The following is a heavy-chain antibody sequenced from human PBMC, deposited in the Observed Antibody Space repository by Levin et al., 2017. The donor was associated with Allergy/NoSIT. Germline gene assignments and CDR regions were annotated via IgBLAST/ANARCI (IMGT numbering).Heavy chain of an antibody. CDR2: ISYDGSNK. CDR1: GFTFSSYG. J-gene: IGHJ6*02. Sequence: GGSLRLSCAASGFTFSSYGMHWVRQAPGKGLEWVAVISYDGSNKYYADSVKGRFTISRDNSKNTLYLQMNSLRAEDTAVYYCAKDLNSWEVVVPAAKYYYYYGMDVWGQGTTVTVSS. CDR3: AKDLNSWEVVVPAAKYYYYYGMDV. D-gene: IGHD2-2*01. V-gene: IGHV3-30*18.